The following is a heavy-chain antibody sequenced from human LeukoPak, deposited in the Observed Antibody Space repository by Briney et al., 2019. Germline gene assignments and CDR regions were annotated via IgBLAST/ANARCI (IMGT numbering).Heavy chain of an antibody. D-gene: IGHD3-22*01. CDR3: VRETTYYYDSSGQAWAFDI. CDR2: INTNTGNP. Sequence: GASVKVSCKASGYTFTSYAMNWVRQAPGQGLEWMGWINTNTGNPTYAQGFTGRFVFSLDTSVSTAYLQISSLKAEDTAVYYCVRETTYYYDSSGQAWAFDIWGQGTMVTVSS. V-gene: IGHV7-4-1*02. CDR1: GYTFTSYA. J-gene: IGHJ3*02.